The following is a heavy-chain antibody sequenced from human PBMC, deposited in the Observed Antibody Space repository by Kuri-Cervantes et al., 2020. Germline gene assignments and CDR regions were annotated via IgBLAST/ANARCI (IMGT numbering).Heavy chain of an antibody. Sequence: SQTLSLTCAVVGYSISSNYYWGWLRQAPGKGLEWIGSIYYSGSTYYNPSLKSRVTISVDTSKNQFSLKLSSVIAADTAVYYCGRQSGYNYGLIDYWGQGTLVTVSS. CDR2: IYYSGST. V-gene: IGHV4-38-2*01. CDR3: GRQSGYNYGLIDY. J-gene: IGHJ4*02. CDR1: GYSISSNYY. D-gene: IGHD5-18*01.